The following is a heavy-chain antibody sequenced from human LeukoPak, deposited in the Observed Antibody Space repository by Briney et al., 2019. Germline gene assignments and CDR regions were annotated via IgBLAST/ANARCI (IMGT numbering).Heavy chain of an antibody. J-gene: IGHJ5*02. CDR2: IYYSGST. Sequence: SETLSLTCTVSGGSIRSYYWSWIRQPPGKGLEWIGSIYYSGSTYYNPSLKSRVTISVDTSKNQFSLKLSSVTAADTAVYYCASAWFGELLWWFDPWGQGTLVTVSS. V-gene: IGHV4-59*05. CDR3: ASAWFGELLWWFDP. CDR1: GGSIRSYY. D-gene: IGHD3-10*01.